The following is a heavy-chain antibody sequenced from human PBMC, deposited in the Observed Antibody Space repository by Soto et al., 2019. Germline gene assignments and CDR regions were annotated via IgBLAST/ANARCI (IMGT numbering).Heavy chain of an antibody. CDR2: MNAKSGNT. CDR1: GYTFTSYD. V-gene: IGHV1-8*01. D-gene: IGHD3-10*01. CDR3: ARVGVPYYYGSGANYYYYMDV. J-gene: IGHJ6*03. Sequence: QVQLVQSGAEVKKPGASVKVSCKASGYTFTSYDINWVRQATGQGLEWMGWMNAKSGNTGYAQKFQGRVTMTRNTSISTAYMELSSLRSEDTAVYYCARVGVPYYYGSGANYYYYMDVWGKGTTVTVSS.